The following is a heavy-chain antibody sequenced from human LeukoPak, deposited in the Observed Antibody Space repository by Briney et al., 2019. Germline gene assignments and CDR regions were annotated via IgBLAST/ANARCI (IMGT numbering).Heavy chain of an antibody. Sequence: GESLKISCKGSGHSFTSYWIGWVRQMPGKGLEWMGIIYPGDSDTRYSPSFQGQVTISADKSISTAYLQWSSLKASDTAMYYCARRGGYCTNGVCYNWFDPWGQGTLVTVSS. V-gene: IGHV5-51*01. D-gene: IGHD2-8*01. CDR2: IYPGDSDT. CDR1: GHSFTSYW. J-gene: IGHJ5*02. CDR3: ARRGGYCTNGVCYNWFDP.